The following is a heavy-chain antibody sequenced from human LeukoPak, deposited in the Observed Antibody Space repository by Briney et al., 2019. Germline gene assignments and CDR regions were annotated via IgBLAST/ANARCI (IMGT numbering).Heavy chain of an antibody. D-gene: IGHD3-22*01. J-gene: IGHJ4*02. Sequence: GGSLRLSCVASGFSFSSYWMAWVRQAPGKGLEWVANIKYDGTHKFYADSVKGRFTISRDNAKNSLFLEMNSLRANDTAVYFCASSHDSSGNDWGQGTLVAVSS. CDR3: ASSHDSSGND. V-gene: IGHV3-7*01. CDR1: GFSFSSYW. CDR2: IKYDGTHK.